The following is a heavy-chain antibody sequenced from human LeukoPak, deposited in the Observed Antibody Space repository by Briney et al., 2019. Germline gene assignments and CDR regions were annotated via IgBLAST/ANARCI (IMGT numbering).Heavy chain of an antibody. V-gene: IGHV4-34*01. Sequence: GSLRLSCAASGFTFSSFGRSWIRQPPGKGRDWIGEINHSGSTNYNPSLKSRVTISVDTSKNQFSLKLSSVTAADTAVYYCARLSLKVLEWSPTKGKETHYFDYWGQGTLVTVSS. D-gene: IGHD3-3*01. CDR1: GFTFSSFG. J-gene: IGHJ4*02. CDR2: INHSGST. CDR3: ARLSLKVLEWSPTKGKETHYFDY.